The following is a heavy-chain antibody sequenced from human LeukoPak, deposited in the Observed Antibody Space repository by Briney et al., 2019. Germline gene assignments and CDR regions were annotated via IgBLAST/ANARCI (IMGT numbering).Heavy chain of an antibody. Sequence: SETLSLTCTVSGGSIRSSYYYWGWIRQPPGKGLEWIGSIYDSGSTYYNPSLKSRVTISVDTSKNQFSLKLNSVTAADTAVYYCARDKGATNWGQGTLVTVSS. CDR2: IYDSGST. D-gene: IGHD1-26*01. V-gene: IGHV4-39*02. CDR1: GGSIRSSYYY. CDR3: ARDKGATN. J-gene: IGHJ4*02.